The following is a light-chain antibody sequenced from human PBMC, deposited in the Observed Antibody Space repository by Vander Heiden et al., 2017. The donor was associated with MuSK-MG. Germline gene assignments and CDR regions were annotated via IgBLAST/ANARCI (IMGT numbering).Light chain of an antibody. Sequence: SALPQPASVSGSPGQSITISCTGTGSDIGDYNSVSWYQHHPGKAPKLIIYDVSNRPSGVSDRFSGSKSGSTASLTISGLQADDEADYYCSSYTAIYTFVFGAGTKVTVL. CDR1: GSDIGDYNS. CDR3: SSYTAIYTFV. CDR2: DVS. V-gene: IGLV2-14*03. J-gene: IGLJ1*01.